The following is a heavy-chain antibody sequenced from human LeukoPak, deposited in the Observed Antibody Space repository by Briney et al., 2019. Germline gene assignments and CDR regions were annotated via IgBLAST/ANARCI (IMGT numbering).Heavy chain of an antibody. J-gene: IGHJ4*02. Sequence: GASVKVSCKASGYTFTGYYMHWVRQAPGQGLEWMGWINPNSGGTNYAQKFQGRVTMTTDTSISTAYMELSRLRSDDTAVYYCARDHRTMVRGVITYWGQGTLVTVSS. CDR3: ARDHRTMVRGVITY. CDR2: INPNSGGT. D-gene: IGHD3-10*01. CDR1: GYTFTGYY. V-gene: IGHV1-2*02.